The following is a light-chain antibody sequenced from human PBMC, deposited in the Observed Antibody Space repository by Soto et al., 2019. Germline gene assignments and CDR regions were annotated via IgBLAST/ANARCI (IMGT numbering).Light chain of an antibody. CDR1: QSVSVN. CDR2: GAS. CDR3: QQYNYWPRT. Sequence: EIVLTQSPSTLPLSXGERATLSXXASQSVSVNLAWYQQTPGQAPRLLIYGASSRATGVPARFSGTRSGTEFTLTISSLQSEDFALYYCQQYNYWPRTFGQGTKVDIK. V-gene: IGKV3-15*01. J-gene: IGKJ1*01.